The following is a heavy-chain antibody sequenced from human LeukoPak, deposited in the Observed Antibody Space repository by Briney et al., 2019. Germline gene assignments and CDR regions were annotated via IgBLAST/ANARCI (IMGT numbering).Heavy chain of an antibody. CDR1: GYSLRSGYY. CDR2: VFSGNT. CDR3: ARLRGSYYYFDS. V-gene: IGHV4-38-2*01. Sequence: SETLSLTCAVSGYSLRSGYYWGWIRPPPGKGLEWIGSVFSGNTYYNPSLKSRVIISVDTSKNQFSLDLSSVTAADTAVYYCARLRGSYYYFDSWGQGTLVTVSS. D-gene: IGHD1-26*01. J-gene: IGHJ4*02.